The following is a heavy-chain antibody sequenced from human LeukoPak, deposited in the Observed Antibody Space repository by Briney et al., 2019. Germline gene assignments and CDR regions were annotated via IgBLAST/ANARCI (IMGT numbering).Heavy chain of an antibody. J-gene: IGHJ4*02. D-gene: IGHD3-22*01. CDR1: GFSLSTSEVG. CDR3: AHREDGDSSGYFDY. V-gene: IGHV2-5*02. CDR2: TYWADDK. Sequence: SGPTLVKPTQTLTLTCTFSGFSLSTSEVGVGWIRQPPGKALEWLALTYWADDKRYSPSLSSRLTITKDTSKNQVVLTMTNMVPADTATYYCAHREDGDSSGYFDYWGQGTLVAVSS.